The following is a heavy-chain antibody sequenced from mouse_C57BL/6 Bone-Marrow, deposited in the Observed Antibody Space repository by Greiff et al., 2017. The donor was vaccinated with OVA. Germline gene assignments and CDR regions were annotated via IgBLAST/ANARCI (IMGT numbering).Heavy chain of an antibody. Sequence: VQLVESGPGLVAPSQSLSITCTVSGFSLTSYGVHWVRQPPGKGLEWLVVIWSDGSTTYNSALKSRLSISKDNSKSQVFLKMNSLQTDDTAMYYCARHAPAYYYGSSYDYAMDYWGQGTSVTVSS. CDR2: IWSDGST. D-gene: IGHD1-1*01. J-gene: IGHJ4*01. V-gene: IGHV2-6-1*01. CDR1: GFSLTSYG. CDR3: ARHAPAYYYGSSYDYAMDY.